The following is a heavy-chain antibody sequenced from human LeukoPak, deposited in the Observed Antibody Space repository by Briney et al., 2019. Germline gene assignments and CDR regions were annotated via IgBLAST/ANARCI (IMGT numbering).Heavy chain of an antibody. D-gene: IGHD6-13*01. CDR3: AGDHGTSAWYFY. V-gene: IGHV4-59*12. CDR2: IYHSGST. Sequence: SETLSLTCTVSGGSMSGNYWTWIRQPPGKGLELIGYIYHSGSTNYNPSLKSRVTISLDTSKNQLSLRLSSVTAADTAVYFCAGDHGTSAWYFYWGQGTLVSVSS. J-gene: IGHJ4*02. CDR1: GGSMSGNY.